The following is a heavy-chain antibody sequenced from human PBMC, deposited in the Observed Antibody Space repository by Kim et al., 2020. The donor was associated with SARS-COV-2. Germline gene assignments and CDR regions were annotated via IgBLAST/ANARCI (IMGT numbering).Heavy chain of an antibody. D-gene: IGHD3-16*01. CDR1: GFTFSNYG. Sequence: GGSLRLSCAASGFTFSNYGMSWVRQAPGKGLEWVSAITGSGSGTYYADFVKGRFTISRDNSKNTLYLQMNSLRADDPALYYCAKHWGAWGQGTLVTVSS. CDR2: ITGSGSGT. V-gene: IGHV3-23*01. CDR3: AKHWGA. J-gene: IGHJ5*02.